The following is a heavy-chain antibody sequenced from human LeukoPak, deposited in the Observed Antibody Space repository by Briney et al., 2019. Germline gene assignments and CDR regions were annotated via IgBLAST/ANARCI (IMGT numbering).Heavy chain of an antibody. D-gene: IGHD6-13*01. J-gene: IGHJ5*02. CDR2: IYPGDSDT. V-gene: IGHV5-51*01. Sequence: GESLKISCKGSGYGFTSYWIGWVRQLPGKGLEWMGIIYPGDSDTRYSPSFQGQVTISADKSISTAYLQWSSLKASDTAMYYCATLAAAGTRWFDPWGQGTLVTVSS. CDR3: ATLAAAGTRWFDP. CDR1: GYGFTSYW.